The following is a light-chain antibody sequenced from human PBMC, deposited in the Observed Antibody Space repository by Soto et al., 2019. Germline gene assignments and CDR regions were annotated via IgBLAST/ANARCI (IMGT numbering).Light chain of an antibody. CDR3: QQYDTSPRT. CDR1: QSIDSAY. Sequence: EIVLTQSPGTLSLSPGERATFSCRASQSIDSAYLAWYQQKPGQAPRLLIYATSSRVTGIPDRFSGSGSGTDFTLTISRLEPEDFAVYFCQQYDTSPRTFGQGTKVVIK. CDR2: ATS. V-gene: IGKV3-20*01. J-gene: IGKJ1*01.